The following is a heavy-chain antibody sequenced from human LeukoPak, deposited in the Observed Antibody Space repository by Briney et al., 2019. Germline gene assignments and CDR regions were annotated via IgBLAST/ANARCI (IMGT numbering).Heavy chain of an antibody. CDR2: INPNSGGT. D-gene: IGHD3-10*01. V-gene: IGHV1-2*04. Sequence: ASVKVSCKTSGYSFTDYAITWVRQAPGQGLEWMGWINPNSGGTNYAQKFQGWVTMTRDTSISTAYMELSRLRSDDTAVYYCARDYRMVRGAIRYYYYGMDVWGQGTLVTVSS. CDR3: ARDYRMVRGAIRYYYYGMDV. J-gene: IGHJ6*02. CDR1: GYSFTDYA.